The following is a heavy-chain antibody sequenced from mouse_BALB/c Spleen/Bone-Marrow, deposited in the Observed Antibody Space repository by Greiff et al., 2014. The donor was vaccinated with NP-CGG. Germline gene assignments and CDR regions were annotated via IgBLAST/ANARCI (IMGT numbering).Heavy chain of an antibody. CDR2: IYPGSGST. CDR3: TRDQVRRGYYYAMDY. CDR1: GYTFTSYW. V-gene: IGHV1S22*01. D-gene: IGHD2-14*01. Sequence: LQQSGSELVRPGASVKLSCKASGYTFTSYWMHWVKQRHGQGLEWIGNIYPGSGSTNCDEKFKSKGTLTVDTSPSTAYMHLSSLTSEDSAVYYCTRDQVRRGYYYAMDYWGQGTSVTVSS. J-gene: IGHJ4*01.